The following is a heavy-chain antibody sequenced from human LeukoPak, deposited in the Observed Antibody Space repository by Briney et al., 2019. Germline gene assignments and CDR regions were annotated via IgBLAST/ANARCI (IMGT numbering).Heavy chain of an antibody. J-gene: IGHJ4*02. V-gene: IGHV3-23*01. CDR2: FSVPTDST. D-gene: IGHD5-24*01. CDR1: GFTFSSYD. Sequence: GGSLTLSGAASGFTFSSYDMSWVRLAPGKGLEWISGFSVPTDSTDYADSVKGRFTLSRDISKNTLYLQMNSLRAEDTAVYYCASRQDLGWHYDNWGQGTLVTVSS. CDR3: ASRQDLGWHYDN.